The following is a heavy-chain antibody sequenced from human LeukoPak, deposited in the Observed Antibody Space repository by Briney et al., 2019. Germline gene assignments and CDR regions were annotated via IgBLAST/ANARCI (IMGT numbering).Heavy chain of an antibody. CDR3: ARKGANRPAFDI. D-gene: IGHD4/OR15-4a*01. CDR1: GYSFTSYW. Sequence: GESLKISCKGSGYSFTSYWINWVRQMPGKVLEWMGRIDPGDSYTNYSPSFQGHVTISADRSISTAYLQWSSLKASDTAMYYCARKGANRPAFDIWGQGTMVTVSS. J-gene: IGHJ3*02. V-gene: IGHV5-10-1*01. CDR2: IDPGDSYT.